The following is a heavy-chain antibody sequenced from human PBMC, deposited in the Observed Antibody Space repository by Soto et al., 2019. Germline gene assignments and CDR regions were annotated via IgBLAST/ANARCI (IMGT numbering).Heavy chain of an antibody. CDR1: RVTLGNSA. CDR2: IGGGRGEST. V-gene: IGHV3-23*01. Sequence: PGGSXRLSCAASRVTLGNSAMGWVPQAPWKGLEWVSVIGGGRGESTEYADSVKGRFTISRDNSRNTLYLQMSSLRADDTAVYYCAKAVGPTAPSSPVFDCWGQGTLVTVSS. J-gene: IGHJ4*02. D-gene: IGHD1-26*01. CDR3: AKAVGPTAPSSPVFDC.